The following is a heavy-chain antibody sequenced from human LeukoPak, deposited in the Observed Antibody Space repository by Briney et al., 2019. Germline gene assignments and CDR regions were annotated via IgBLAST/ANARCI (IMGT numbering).Heavy chain of an antibody. CDR1: GFTFRDHY. CDR3: ARPSFSTSSGNPSDY. CDR2: TRNKANSYTT. Sequence: GGSLRLSCAASGFTFRDHYMDWVRQAPGKGLEWVGRTRNKANSYTTEYAASVKGRFTISRDDSKKSLYLQMNSLKTEDTAVYYCARPSFSTSSGNPSDYWGQGTLVTVSS. J-gene: IGHJ4*02. V-gene: IGHV3-72*01. D-gene: IGHD3-10*01.